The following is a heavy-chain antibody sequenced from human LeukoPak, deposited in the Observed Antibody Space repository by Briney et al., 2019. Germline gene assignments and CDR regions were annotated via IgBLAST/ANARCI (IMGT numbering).Heavy chain of an antibody. CDR1: GASISSSNSY. Sequence: SETPSLTCTVSGASISSSNSYWGWIRQPPGKGLEWIGSIYYSGNTYYNASLKSQVSISVDTSKNQFSLKLSSVTAADTAVYYCVRPDDNSFDFWGQGTMVTVSS. CDR3: VRPDDNSFDF. V-gene: IGHV4-39*01. CDR2: IYYSGNT. D-gene: IGHD3-9*01. J-gene: IGHJ3*01.